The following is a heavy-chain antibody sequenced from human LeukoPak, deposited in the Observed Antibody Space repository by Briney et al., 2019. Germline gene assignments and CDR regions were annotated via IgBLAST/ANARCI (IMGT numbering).Heavy chain of an antibody. J-gene: IGHJ5*02. D-gene: IGHD6-19*01. CDR2: IKQDGSEK. CDR1: GFTFRSYG. Sequence: GGSLRLSCAASGFTFRSYGIHWVRQAPGKGLEWVANIKQDGSEKYYVDSVKGRFTISRDNAKNSLYLQMNSLRAEDTAVYYCARAGGYSSGWGWFDPWGQGTLVTVSS. V-gene: IGHV3-7*04. CDR3: ARAGGYSSGWGWFDP.